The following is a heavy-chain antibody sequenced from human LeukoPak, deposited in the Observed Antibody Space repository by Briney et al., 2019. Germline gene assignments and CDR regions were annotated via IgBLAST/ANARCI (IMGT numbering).Heavy chain of an antibody. V-gene: IGHV4-31*03. J-gene: IGHJ4*02. Sequence: SQTLSLTCTVPGGSISSGNYYWSWIRQHPGKGLEWIGYMYYRGSTYYNPSLKSRVTISVDTSKNQFSLKLSSVTAADTAVYYCARSYGYGTNFDYWGQGTLVTVSS. CDR1: GGSISSGNYY. D-gene: IGHD5-18*01. CDR3: ARSYGYGTNFDY. CDR2: MYYRGST.